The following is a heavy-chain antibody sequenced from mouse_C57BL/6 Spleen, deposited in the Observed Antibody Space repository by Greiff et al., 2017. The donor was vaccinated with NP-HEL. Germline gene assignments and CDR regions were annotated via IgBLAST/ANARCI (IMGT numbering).Heavy chain of an antibody. J-gene: IGHJ3*01. Sequence: VQLQQSVAELVRPGASVKLSCTASGFNIKNTYMHWVKQRPEQGLEWIGRIDPANGNTKYAPKFQGKATITADTSSNTAYLQLSSLTSEDTAIYYCASPPHSSGYGFAYWGQGTLVTVSA. CDR1: GFNIKNTY. V-gene: IGHV14-3*01. CDR3: ASPPHSSGYGFAY. CDR2: IDPANGNT. D-gene: IGHD3-2*02.